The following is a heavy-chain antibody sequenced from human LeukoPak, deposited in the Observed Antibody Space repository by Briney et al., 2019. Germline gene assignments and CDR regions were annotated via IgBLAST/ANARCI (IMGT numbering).Heavy chain of an antibody. CDR3: ARVLGYRYYFDY. D-gene: IGHD5-18*01. J-gene: IGHJ4*02. CDR1: GYTFTCYY. V-gene: IGHV1-2*02. Sequence: ASVKVSCKASGYTFTCYYMHWVRQAPGQGLEWMGWINPNSGGTNYAQKFQGRVTMTRDTSISTAYIEPSRLRSDGTAVYYCARVLGYRYYFDYWGQGTLVTVS. CDR2: INPNSGGT.